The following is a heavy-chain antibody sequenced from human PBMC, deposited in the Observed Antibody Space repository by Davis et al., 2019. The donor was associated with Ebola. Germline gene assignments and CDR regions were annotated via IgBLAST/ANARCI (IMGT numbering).Heavy chain of an antibody. J-gene: IGHJ3*01. D-gene: IGHD1-14*01. CDR1: GESFSGYY. Sequence: MPGGSLRLSCAVYGESFSGYYWSWIRQPPGKGLEWIGEINHSGSTNYNPSLKSRVTISVDTSKNQFSLKLSSVTAADTAVYYCASNPGGAWGQGTMVTVSS. CDR3: ASNPGGA. V-gene: IGHV4-34*01. CDR2: INHSGST.